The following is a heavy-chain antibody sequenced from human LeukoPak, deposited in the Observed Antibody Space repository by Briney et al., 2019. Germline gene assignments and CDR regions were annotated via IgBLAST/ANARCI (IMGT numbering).Heavy chain of an antibody. CDR1: GFTFSSYA. D-gene: IGHD3-3*01. J-gene: IGHJ4*02. CDR3: AKLPYYDFWSGYFRYFDY. Sequence: GGSLRLSCAASGFTFSSYAMSWVRQAPGKGLEWVSAISGSGGSTYYADSVKGRFTISRDNSKNTLYLQMNSLRAGDTAVYYCAKLPYYDFWSGYFRYFDYWGQGTLVTVSS. CDR2: ISGSGGST. V-gene: IGHV3-23*01.